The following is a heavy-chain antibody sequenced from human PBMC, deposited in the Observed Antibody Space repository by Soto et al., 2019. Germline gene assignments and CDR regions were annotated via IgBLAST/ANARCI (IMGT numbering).Heavy chain of an antibody. D-gene: IGHD3-16*01. V-gene: IGHV1-18*01. Sequence: AFVKVSCKASGFRFSDYGFNWLRQAPGQGLEWMGWISAFNGNTETAQGLQDRVTMTTDSSTTTAHMDLTNLTTDDTAIYYCARSYYLADAFDVWGQGTMVTVSS. CDR1: GFRFSDYG. J-gene: IGHJ3*01. CDR2: ISAFNGNT. CDR3: ARSYYLADAFDV.